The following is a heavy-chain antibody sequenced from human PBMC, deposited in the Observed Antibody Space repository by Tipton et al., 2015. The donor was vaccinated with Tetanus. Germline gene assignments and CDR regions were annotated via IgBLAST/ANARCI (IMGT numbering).Heavy chain of an antibody. J-gene: IGHJ4*02. CDR3: AREADCSGGSCFSGDFDN. Sequence: SLRLSCAASGFIFSSYGIHWVRQAPGKGLEWVAVSWHDGTDKYYADSVKGRFTISRDNSKNTLYLQMNSLRAEDTAVYYCAREADCSGGSCFSGDFDNWGRGTQVTVSS. CDR2: SWHDGTDK. V-gene: IGHV3-33*01. CDR1: GFIFSSYG. D-gene: IGHD2-15*01.